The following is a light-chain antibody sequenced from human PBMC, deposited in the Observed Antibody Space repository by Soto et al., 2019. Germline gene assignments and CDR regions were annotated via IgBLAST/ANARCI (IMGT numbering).Light chain of an antibody. V-gene: IGLV2-11*01. CDR2: DVS. CDR1: SSDVGDYNS. Sequence: QSALTQPRSVSGSPGQSVTVSCIGTSSDVGDYNSVSWYQQHPGKAPKLMIYDVSKRPSGVPDRFSGSKSGNTASLTISGPQPGEGADFYCRSYVGGYSYVFEMGPKLTVL. J-gene: IGLJ1*01. CDR3: RSYVGGYSYV.